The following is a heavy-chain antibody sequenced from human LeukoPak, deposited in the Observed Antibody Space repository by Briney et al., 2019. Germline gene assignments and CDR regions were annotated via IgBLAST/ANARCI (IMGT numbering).Heavy chain of an antibody. CDR1: GGSISSYY. J-gene: IGHJ5*02. V-gene: IGHV4-59*01. CDR2: IYYSGST. Sequence: SETLSLTCSVSGGSISSYYWSWIRQPPGKGLEWIGYIYYSGSTNYNPSLKSRVTISVDTSKNQFSLKLSSVTAADTAVYYCARDGRDDSSGYYYSTHRWFDPWGQGTLVTVSS. D-gene: IGHD3-22*01. CDR3: ARDGRDDSSGYYYSTHRWFDP.